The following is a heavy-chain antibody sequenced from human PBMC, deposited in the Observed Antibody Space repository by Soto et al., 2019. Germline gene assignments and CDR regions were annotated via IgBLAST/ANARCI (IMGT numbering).Heavy chain of an antibody. CDR1: GFTFSSYA. CDR2: ISYDGSNK. D-gene: IGHD6-25*01. Sequence: QVQLVESGGGVVQPGRSLRLSCAASGFTFSSYAMHWVRQAPGKGLEWVAVISYDGSNKYYADSVKGRFTISRDNSKNTLYLQMNSLRAEDTAVYYCARDSAIEQRLDAHYDYYGMDVWGQGSTVTVSS. J-gene: IGHJ6*02. V-gene: IGHV3-30-3*01. CDR3: ARDSAIEQRLDAHYDYYGMDV.